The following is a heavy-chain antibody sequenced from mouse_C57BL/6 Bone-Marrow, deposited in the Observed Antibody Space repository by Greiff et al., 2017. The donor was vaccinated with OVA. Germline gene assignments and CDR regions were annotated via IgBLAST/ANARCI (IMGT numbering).Heavy chain of an antibody. CDR1: GYTFTSYG. V-gene: IGHV1-58*01. CDR3: AIYYYGSSSYFDY. Sequence: EVQRVESGAELVRPGSSVKMSCKTSGYTFTSYGINWVKQRPGQGLEWIGYIYIGNGYTEYNEKFKGKATLTSDTSSSTAYMQLSSLTSEDSAIYFCAIYYYGSSSYFDYWGQGTTLTVSS. CDR2: IYIGNGYT. D-gene: IGHD1-1*01. J-gene: IGHJ2*01.